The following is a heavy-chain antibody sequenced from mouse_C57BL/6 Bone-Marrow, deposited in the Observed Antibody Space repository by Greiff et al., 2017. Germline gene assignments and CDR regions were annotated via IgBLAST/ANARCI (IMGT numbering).Heavy chain of an antibody. CDR3: ARDAPYGYFDY. D-gene: IGHD1-1*02. J-gene: IGHJ2*01. CDR1: GFTFSDFY. Sequence: EVQGVESGGGLVQSGRSLRLSCATSGFTFSDFYMEWVRQAPGKGLEWIAASRNKANDYTTEYSASVKGRFIVSRDTSQSILYLQMNALRAEDTAIYYCARDAPYGYFDYWGQGTTLTVSS. CDR2: SRNKANDYTT. V-gene: IGHV7-1*01.